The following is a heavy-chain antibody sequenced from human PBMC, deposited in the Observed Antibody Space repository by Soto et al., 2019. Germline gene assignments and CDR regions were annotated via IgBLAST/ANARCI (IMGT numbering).Heavy chain of an antibody. CDR2: IIPIFGTA. J-gene: IGHJ5*02. CDR3: ERGSYSSGWYGWFDP. V-gene: IGHV1-69*13. CDR1: GGTFSSYA. D-gene: IGHD6-19*01. Sequence: GASVKVSCKASGGTFSSYAISLVRQAPGQGLEWMGGIIPIFGTANYAQKVQGRVTITADESTSTAYMELSSLRSEDTAVYYCERGSYSSGWYGWFDPWGQGTLVTVSS.